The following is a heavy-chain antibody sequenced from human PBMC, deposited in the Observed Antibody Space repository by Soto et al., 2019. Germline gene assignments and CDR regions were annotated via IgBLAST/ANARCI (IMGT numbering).Heavy chain of an antibody. CDR3: SKQLWTNYYYGRDV. D-gene: IGHD5-18*01. J-gene: IGHJ6*02. Sequence: QVQLVQSGAEVKKPGSSVKVSCKASGGTFSSYTISWVRQAPGQRLAWMGRIIPILGIANYAQKVQGRVTTTADKSTSRADMELSSLRSEDTAVYYCSKQLWTNYYYGRDVWVQGTTVTVSS. CDR1: GGTFSSYT. CDR2: IIPILGIA. V-gene: IGHV1-69*02.